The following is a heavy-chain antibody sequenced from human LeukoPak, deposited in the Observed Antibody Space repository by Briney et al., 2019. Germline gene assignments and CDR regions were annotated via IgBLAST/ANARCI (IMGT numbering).Heavy chain of an antibody. V-gene: IGHV4-39*02. CDR2: IYYNGNT. J-gene: IGHJ6*02. D-gene: IGHD3-16*01. CDR1: GASLRGSTYY. CDR3: ARIAYSGMDV. Sequence: SETLSLTCTVSGASLRGSTYYWGWIRQSPGTILEWIGSIYYNGNTYYNPSLKSRVTVSADKSKKHFSLKLTSVTAADTAVYFCARIAYSGMDVWGQGTTVTVSS.